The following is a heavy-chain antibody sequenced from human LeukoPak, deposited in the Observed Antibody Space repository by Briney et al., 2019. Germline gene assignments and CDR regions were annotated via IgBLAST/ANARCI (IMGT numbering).Heavy chain of an antibody. V-gene: IGHV5-51*01. CDR2: IYPGDSDT. CDR3: ARRYCSGGSCPYFDY. CDR1: GYSFTSYW. Sequence: KSGESLKISCKGSGYSFTSYWIGWVRQMPGKGLEWMGIIYPGDSDTRYSPSFQGQVTISADKSISTAYLQWSSLKASDTAMYYCARRYCSGGSCPYFDYWGQGTLVTVSS. D-gene: IGHD2-15*01. J-gene: IGHJ4*02.